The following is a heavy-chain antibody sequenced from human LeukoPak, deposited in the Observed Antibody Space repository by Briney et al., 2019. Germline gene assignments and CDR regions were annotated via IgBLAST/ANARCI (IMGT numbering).Heavy chain of an antibody. Sequence: ASVKVSCKASGYTFTSYGISWVRQAPGQGLEWMGWISACNGNTNYAQKLQGRVTMTTDTSTSTAYMELRSLRSDDTAVYYCARQPDDEIVGATRFDYWGQGTLVTVSS. V-gene: IGHV1-18*01. CDR2: ISACNGNT. J-gene: IGHJ4*02. CDR1: GYTFTSYG. CDR3: ARQPDDEIVGATRFDY. D-gene: IGHD1-26*01.